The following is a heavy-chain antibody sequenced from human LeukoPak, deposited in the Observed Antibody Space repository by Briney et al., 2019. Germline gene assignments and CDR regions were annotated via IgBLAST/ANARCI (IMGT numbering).Heavy chain of an antibody. D-gene: IGHD3-10*01. CDR2: IYTSGST. Sequence: SETLSLTCTVSGGSISSYYWSWIRQPPGKGLEWIGYIYTSGSTNYNPSLKSRVTISVDTSKNQFSLKLSSVTAADTAVYYCARHGSGSYYYYYYYMDVWGKGTTVTVSS. CDR3: ARHGSGSYYYYYYYMDV. CDR1: GGSISSYY. V-gene: IGHV4-4*09. J-gene: IGHJ6*03.